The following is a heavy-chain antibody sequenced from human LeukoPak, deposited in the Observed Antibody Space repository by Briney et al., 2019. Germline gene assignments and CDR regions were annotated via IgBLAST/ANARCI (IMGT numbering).Heavy chain of an antibody. Sequence: GGSLRLSCAASGFTFSSYAMSWVRQAPGKGLEWVSAISGSGGSTYYADSVRGRFTISRDNSKNTLYLQMNSLRAEDTAVYYCAKKGTVAREAFDIWGQGTMVTVSS. V-gene: IGHV3-23*01. CDR2: ISGSGGST. D-gene: IGHD4-23*01. CDR1: GFTFSSYA. J-gene: IGHJ3*02. CDR3: AKKGTVAREAFDI.